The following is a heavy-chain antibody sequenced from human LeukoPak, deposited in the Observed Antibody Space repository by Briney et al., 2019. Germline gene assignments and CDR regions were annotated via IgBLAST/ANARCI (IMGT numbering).Heavy chain of an antibody. CDR1: GFTFSNSA. V-gene: IGHV3-23*01. J-gene: IGHJ4*01. D-gene: IGHD6-19*01. Sequence: GSLRLSCAASGFTFSNSAMSWVRQAPGKGLEWFSTLSGSGITTYYADSVKGPFTISRDNSKNTLYLQMNSLRAEDTALYYCAKGIYSSGWSYFDYWGHGTLVTVSS. CDR2: LSGSGITT. CDR3: AKGIYSSGWSYFDY.